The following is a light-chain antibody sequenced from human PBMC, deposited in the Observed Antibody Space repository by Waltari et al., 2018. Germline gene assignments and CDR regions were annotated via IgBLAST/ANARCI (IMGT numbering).Light chain of an antibody. V-gene: IGLV2-14*01. J-gene: IGLJ3*02. Sequence: SALLQPTPVSRSPGPSLTISSHGTRRDVGIYNYVSWYQQYPGKVPQLLIYDVSDRPSGVSSRFSGSKSGNTASLTISGRQADDEADYYCNSYTGSSSWVFGGGTKLTVL. CDR3: NSYTGSSSWV. CDR1: RRDVGIYNY. CDR2: DVS.